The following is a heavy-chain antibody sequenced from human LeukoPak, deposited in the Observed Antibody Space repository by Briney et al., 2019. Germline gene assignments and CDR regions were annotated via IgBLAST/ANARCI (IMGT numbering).Heavy chain of an antibody. V-gene: IGHV4-39*01. CDR2: IYYSGST. CDR3: ARVQYYYDSSGYYSGYYYYYMDV. J-gene: IGHJ6*03. CDR1: GGSLSSSSYY. Sequence: PSETLSLTCTVPGGSLSSSSYYWGWIRQPPGRGLEWVGSIYYSGSTYYNPSLKSRVTISVDTPKNQFSLKLSSVPAADTAVYYCARVQYYYDSSGYYSGYYYYYMDVWGKGTTVTVSS. D-gene: IGHD3-22*01.